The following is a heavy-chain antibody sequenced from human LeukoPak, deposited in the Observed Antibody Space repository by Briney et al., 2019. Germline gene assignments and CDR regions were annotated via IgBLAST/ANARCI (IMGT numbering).Heavy chain of an antibody. CDR3: ARDREQQLADY. Sequence: GGSLRLSCAASGFTFSHYSMHWVRQAPGKGLEWVAVISYDGSNKYYADSVKGRFTISRDNSKNTLYLQMNSLRAEDTAVYYCARDREQQLADYWGQGTLVTVSS. D-gene: IGHD6-13*01. J-gene: IGHJ4*02. V-gene: IGHV3-30-3*01. CDR1: GFTFSHYS. CDR2: ISYDGSNK.